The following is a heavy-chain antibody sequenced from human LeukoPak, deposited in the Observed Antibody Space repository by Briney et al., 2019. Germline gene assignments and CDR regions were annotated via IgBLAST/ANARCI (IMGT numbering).Heavy chain of an antibody. CDR1: GFTFSSYT. CDR3: TTRLQHHFDY. J-gene: IGHJ4*02. D-gene: IGHD2-15*01. V-gene: IGHV3-23*01. CDR2: ISDHHNDSQT. Sequence: QSGGSLRLSCAASGFTFSSYTMNWVRQALEQGLEWISNISDHHNDSQTHYADAVNGRFTTSRHDSPNTVYLQIDSLRAEDTAVYYCTTRLQHHFDYWGQGTQVTVSS.